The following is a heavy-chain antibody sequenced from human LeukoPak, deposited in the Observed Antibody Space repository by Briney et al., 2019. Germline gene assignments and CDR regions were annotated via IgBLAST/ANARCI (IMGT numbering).Heavy chain of an antibody. CDR1: GFTFSSYS. CDR3: ARDRDVDTAMVTVDY. J-gene: IGHJ4*02. CDR2: ISGSGKTI. Sequence: GGSLRLSCAGSGFTFSSYSMSWVRHAPGKGLEWVSYISGSGKTIYYADSVKGRFTISRDNTKNSLYLQMNSLGAEDTAVYYCARDRDVDTAMVTVDYWGQGTLVTVSS. D-gene: IGHD5-18*01. V-gene: IGHV3-48*01.